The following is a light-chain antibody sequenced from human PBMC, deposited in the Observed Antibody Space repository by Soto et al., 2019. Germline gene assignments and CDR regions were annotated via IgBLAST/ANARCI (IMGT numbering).Light chain of an antibody. CDR3: QQYNTFWT. CDR1: QSVSSSY. V-gene: IGKV3-20*01. CDR2: DAS. J-gene: IGKJ1*01. Sequence: EIVLTQSPGTLSLSPGERATLSCRASQSVSSSYLAWYQQKPGQAPRLLISDASTRATGIPARFSGSGSGTEFTLTISSLQPDDFATYYCQQYNTFWTFGPGTKVDIK.